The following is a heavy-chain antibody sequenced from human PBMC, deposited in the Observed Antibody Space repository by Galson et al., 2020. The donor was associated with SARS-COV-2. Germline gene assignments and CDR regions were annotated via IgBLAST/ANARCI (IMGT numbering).Heavy chain of an antibody. CDR2: ISGSGGTT. J-gene: IGHJ4*02. CDR3: ARRDIVGAQDY. CDR1: GFTFRDYG. Sequence: GGSLRLSCAASGFTFRDYGMRWVRQAPGKGLEWVSAISGSGGTTYYGDSVKGRFSISRDNSRDTVYLEMNSLRVEDTAVYYCARRDIVGAQDYWGQGTLVTVSS. D-gene: IGHD2-15*01. V-gene: IGHV3-23*01.